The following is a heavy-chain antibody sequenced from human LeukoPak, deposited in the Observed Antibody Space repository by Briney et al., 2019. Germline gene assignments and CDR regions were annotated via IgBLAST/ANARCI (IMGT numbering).Heavy chain of an antibody. CDR1: GYTFTSYA. CDR3: ACSVTTQFQGDY. Sequence: ASVKVSCKASGYTFTSYAMHWVRQAPGQRLEWMGWINAGNGNTRYSQKFQGRVTITRDTSASTAYMELSSLRSEDTAVYYCACSVTTQFQGDYWGQGTLVTVSS. J-gene: IGHJ4*02. D-gene: IGHD4-17*01. V-gene: IGHV1-3*01. CDR2: INAGNGNT.